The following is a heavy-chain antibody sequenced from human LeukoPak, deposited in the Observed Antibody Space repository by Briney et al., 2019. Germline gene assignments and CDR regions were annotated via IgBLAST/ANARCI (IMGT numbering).Heavy chain of an antibody. CDR2: IFWYGDK. Sequence: ESRPTLVNPTQTLMLTCTLSGFSLTTSGVGVGWFHQPPGTAPEFLALIFWYGDKRYSPSLTSKLIITPGTSNTQVALTMTDMDPVDRATYYCAHGSFGSGNIYFVYWGEGILVTVSS. CDR3: AHGSFGSGNIYFVY. J-gene: IGHJ4*02. V-gene: IGHV2-5*01. D-gene: IGHD3-10*01. CDR1: GFSLTTSGVG.